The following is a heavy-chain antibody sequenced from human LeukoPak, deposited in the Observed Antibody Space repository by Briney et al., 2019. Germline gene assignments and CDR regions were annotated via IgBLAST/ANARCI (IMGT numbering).Heavy chain of an antibody. D-gene: IGHD3/OR15-3a*01. CDR3: ARALSWTTESYYYMDV. Sequence: GASVKVSCKASGYTFTSYDVSWVRQATGQGLEWMGWMNPNSGNTGYAQKFQGRVIMTMNTSITTAYMDLSSLKSEGTAVYYCARALSWTTESYYYMDVWGKGTTVTVSS. CDR2: MNPNSGNT. V-gene: IGHV1-8*01. J-gene: IGHJ6*03. CDR1: GYTFTSYD.